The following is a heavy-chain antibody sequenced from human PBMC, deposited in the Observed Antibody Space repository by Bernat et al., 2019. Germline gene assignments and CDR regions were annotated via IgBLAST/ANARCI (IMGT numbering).Heavy chain of an antibody. CDR1: GYTFTDFG. CDR3: GRAGAVPTTFFDH. J-gene: IGHJ4*02. CDR2: ISADNGDT. Sequence: QVQLVQSGTEVKKPGASVKVSCKASGYTFTDFGISWVRQAPGHGLEWMGWISADNGDTNYAQELQGRVTMTTDTSTSTAYMELRSLTSDDTAVYYCGRAGAVPTTFFDHWGQGTLVTVSS. V-gene: IGHV1-18*04. D-gene: IGHD1-26*01.